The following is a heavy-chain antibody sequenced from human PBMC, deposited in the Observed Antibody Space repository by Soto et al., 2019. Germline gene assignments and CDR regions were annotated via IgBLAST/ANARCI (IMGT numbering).Heavy chain of an antibody. J-gene: IGHJ6*02. V-gene: IGHV3-30*18. D-gene: IGHD2-15*01. CDR3: AKIPGLPIYYYGMDV. Sequence: GGSLRLSCAASGFTFSSYGMHWVRQAPGKGLEWVAVISYDGSNKYYADSVKGRFTISRDNSKNTLYLQMNSLRAEDTAVYYCAKIPGLPIYYYGMDVWGQGTTVTVSS. CDR1: GFTFSSYG. CDR2: ISYDGSNK.